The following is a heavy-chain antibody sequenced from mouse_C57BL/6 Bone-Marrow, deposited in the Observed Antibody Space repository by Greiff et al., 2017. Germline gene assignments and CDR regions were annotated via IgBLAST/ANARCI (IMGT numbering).Heavy chain of an antibody. D-gene: IGHD2-4*01. CDR2: ISSGSSTI. J-gene: IGHJ3*01. Sequence: EVKVVESGGGLVKPGGSLKLSCAASGFTFSDYGMHWVRQAPEKGLEWVAYISSGSSTIYYADTVKGRFTISRDNAKNTLFLQMTSLRSEDTAMYYCAKNEYDKMAWCAYWGQGTLVTVSA. CDR1: GFTFSDYG. V-gene: IGHV5-17*01. CDR3: AKNEYDKMAWCAY.